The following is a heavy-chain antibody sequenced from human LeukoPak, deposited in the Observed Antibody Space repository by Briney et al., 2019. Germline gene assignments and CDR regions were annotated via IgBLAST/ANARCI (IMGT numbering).Heavy chain of an antibody. D-gene: IGHD6-13*01. CDR3: ARRGVAAAGTDFDY. J-gene: IGHJ4*02. V-gene: IGHV3-53*01. Sequence: GGSLRLSCAASGFTVSSNYMSWVRQAPGKGLEWVSVIYSGGSTYYADSVKGRFTISRDNSKNTLYLQMNSLRAEDTAVYYCARRGVAAAGTDFDYWGQGTLVTVSS. CDR1: GFTVSSNY. CDR2: IYSGGST.